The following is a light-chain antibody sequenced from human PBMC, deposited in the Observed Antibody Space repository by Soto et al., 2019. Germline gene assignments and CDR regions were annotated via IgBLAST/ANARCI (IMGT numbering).Light chain of an antibody. CDR3: QQFNNWPLYT. CDR1: QSVSSI. CDR2: SAS. J-gene: IGKJ2*01. Sequence: EIVMTQSPATLSVSPGERASLSCRASQSVSSILAWYQQKPGQAPRLLMFSASTRATGIPARFSGSGSGTDFTLTISSLQSEDFAVYYCQQFNNWPLYTFGQGTKLEIK. V-gene: IGKV3-15*01.